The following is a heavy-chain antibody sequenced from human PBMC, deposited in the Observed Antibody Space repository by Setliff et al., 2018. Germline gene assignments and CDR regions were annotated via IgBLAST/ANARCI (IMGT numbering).Heavy chain of an antibody. CDR3: ARTGTYRYFDL. V-gene: IGHV4-39*01. Sequence: SETLSLTCNVSGGSISSGVYYWGWIRQPPGKGLEWIGRIYHGGDTYYNSSLKSRLTISVDTSKNQFSLKLGSVTAADTAVYYCARTGTYRYFDLWGQGTQVTVSS. CDR2: IYHGGDT. J-gene: IGHJ4*02. D-gene: IGHD1-1*01. CDR1: GGSISSGVYY.